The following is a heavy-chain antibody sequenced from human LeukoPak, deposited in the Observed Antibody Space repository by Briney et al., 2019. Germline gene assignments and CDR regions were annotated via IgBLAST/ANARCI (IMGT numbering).Heavy chain of an antibody. CDR3: AKVERPFDY. J-gene: IGHJ4*02. Sequence: GGSLGLSCKVSEFRVSYNYMTWVRQAPRKGLEWISTFYGDSMIAYADSVKDRFTISRDSSKNTLYLQMNSLRAEDTAVYYCAKVERPFDYWGQGTLVTVSS. D-gene: IGHD1-1*01. CDR1: EFRVSYNY. V-gene: IGHV3-53*01. CDR2: FYGDSMI.